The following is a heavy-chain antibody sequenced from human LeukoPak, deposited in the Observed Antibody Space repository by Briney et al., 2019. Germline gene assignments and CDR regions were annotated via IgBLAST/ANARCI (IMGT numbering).Heavy chain of an antibody. V-gene: IGHV4-39*07. D-gene: IGHD3-16*01. CDR1: GGSINNSNYY. Sequence: PSETLSLTYTVSGGSINNSNYYWGWIRQPPGKGLEWIGNIYYSGDSYYNPSLKSRVTISVDTSTNQFSLKLSSVTAADTAVYYRARGRGDYGFDYWGQGTLVTVSS. J-gene: IGHJ4*02. CDR2: IYYSGDS. CDR3: ARGRGDYGFDY.